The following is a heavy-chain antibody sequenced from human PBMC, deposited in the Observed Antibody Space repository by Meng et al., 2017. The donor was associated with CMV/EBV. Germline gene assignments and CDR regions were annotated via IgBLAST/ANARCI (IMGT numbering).Heavy chain of an antibody. D-gene: IGHD1-26*01. V-gene: IGHV4-39*01. CDR1: GGSISSSSYY. CDR2: LYYTGST. J-gene: IGHJ4*02. CDR3: ARQGGASPTTEVF. Sequence: SETLSLTCTVSGGSISSSSYYWGWVRQPPGQGFEWIGSLYYTGSTYYNTSLGSRVTMSVDTSRNQFSLKLSSVTAADTAVYYCARQGGASPTTEVFWGPGILVTVSS.